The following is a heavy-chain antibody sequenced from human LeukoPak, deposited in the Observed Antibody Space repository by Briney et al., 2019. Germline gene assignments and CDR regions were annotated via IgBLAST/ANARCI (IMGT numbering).Heavy chain of an antibody. CDR2: LSASNGNT. D-gene: IGHD2-8*01. V-gene: IGHV1-18*01. CDR3: AGDLRELMGGDYYFDY. J-gene: IGHJ4*02. Sequence: ASVTVSCKASGYTLSNFGISWVRQAPGQGLEWMGWLSASNGNTNYAQKVRDRVTMTTDTSTNTAYLELTSLRSDDTAVYYCAGDLRELMGGDYYFDYWGQGTLVTVSS. CDR1: GYTLSNFG.